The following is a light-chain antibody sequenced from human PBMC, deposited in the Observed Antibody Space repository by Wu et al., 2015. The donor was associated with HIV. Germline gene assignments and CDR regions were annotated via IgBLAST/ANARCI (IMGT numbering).Light chain of an antibody. V-gene: IGKV3-20*01. CDR3: QQYAKSPPT. J-gene: IGKJ2*01. Sequence: EIVMTQSPATLSLSPGERATLSCRASQSITTNYLAWYQQKPGQPPRLLIYAVSNRATGISDRFSGSGSGTDFTLTISRLEPEDSAVYHCQQYAKSPPTFGQGPSWKSN. CDR1: QSITTNY. CDR2: AVS.